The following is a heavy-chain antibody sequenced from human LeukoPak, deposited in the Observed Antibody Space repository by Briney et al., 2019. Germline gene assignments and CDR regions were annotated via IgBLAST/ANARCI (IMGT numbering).Heavy chain of an antibody. CDR3: ASFIVGATRSFDY. CDR2: IYHSGST. Sequence: SETLSLTCAVSGGSISSGGYSWNWIRQPPGKGLEWIGYIYHSGSTYYNPSLKSRVTISVDTSKNQFSLKLSSVTAADTAVYYCASFIVGATRSFDYWGQGTLVTVSS. CDR1: GGSISSGGYS. J-gene: IGHJ4*02. D-gene: IGHD1-26*01. V-gene: IGHV4-30-2*05.